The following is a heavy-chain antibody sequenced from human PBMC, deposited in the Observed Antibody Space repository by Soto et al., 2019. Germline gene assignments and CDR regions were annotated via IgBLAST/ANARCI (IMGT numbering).Heavy chain of an antibody. Sequence: GGSLSLSCAASGFTVSSNYMSWVRQASGKGLEWVSVIYSGGSTYYADSVKGRFTISRDNSKNTLYLQMNSLRAEDTAVYYCAREGNYGTLDAFDIWGQGTMVTVSS. J-gene: IGHJ3*02. V-gene: IGHV3-66*01. CDR1: GFTVSSNY. CDR3: AREGNYGTLDAFDI. CDR2: IYSGGST. D-gene: IGHD4-17*01.